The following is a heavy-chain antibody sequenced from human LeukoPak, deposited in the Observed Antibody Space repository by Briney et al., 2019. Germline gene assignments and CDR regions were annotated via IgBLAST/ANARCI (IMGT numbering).Heavy chain of an antibody. V-gene: IGHV3-7*01. CDR1: GFTFNTDW. CDR3: AKDDSSSWYPLHDY. D-gene: IGHD6-13*01. Sequence: PGGSLRLSCAASGFTFNTDWMSWVRQAPGKGLEWVANIKEDGSEIHYVDSVKGRFTISRDNAKNSLYLQMNSLRAEDTAVYYCAKDDSSSWYPLHDYWGQGTLVTVSS. CDR2: IKEDGSEI. J-gene: IGHJ4*02.